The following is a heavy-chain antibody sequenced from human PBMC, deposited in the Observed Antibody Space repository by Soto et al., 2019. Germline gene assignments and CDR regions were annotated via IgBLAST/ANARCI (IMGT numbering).Heavy chain of an antibody. CDR2: IYYSGST. V-gene: IGHV4-30-4*01. CDR1: GGSISSGDYY. CDR3: ARVLRPDTSGYYYWFDP. J-gene: IGHJ5*02. Sequence: SETLSLTCTVSGGSISSGDYYWSWIRQPPGKGLEWIGDIYYSGSTYYNPSLKSRVTISVDTSKNQFSLKLSSVTAADTAVYYCARVLRPDTSGYYYWFDPWGQGTLVTVSS. D-gene: IGHD3-22*01.